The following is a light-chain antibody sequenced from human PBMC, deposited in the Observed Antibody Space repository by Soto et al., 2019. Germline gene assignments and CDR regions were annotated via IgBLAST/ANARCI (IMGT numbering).Light chain of an antibody. CDR1: QSIYKN. J-gene: IGKJ5*01. Sequence: DIQMTQSPSSLSASIGDRVTITCRASQSIYKNLNWYQQKPGKAPQLLIYAASSMQSGVPSRFSGSGSGTDFTLTISGLQPEDFATYYCQQSYGTITFGQGTRLEIK. CDR3: QQSYGTIT. V-gene: IGKV1-39*01. CDR2: AAS.